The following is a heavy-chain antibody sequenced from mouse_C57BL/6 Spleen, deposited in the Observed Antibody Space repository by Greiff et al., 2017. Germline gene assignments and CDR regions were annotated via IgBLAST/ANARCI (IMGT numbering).Heavy chain of an antibody. J-gene: IGHJ4*01. V-gene: IGHV3-6*01. Sequence: EVQLVESGPGLVKPSQSLSLTCSVTGYSITSGYYWNWIRQFPGNKLEWMGYISYDGSNNYNPSLKNRISITRDTSKNQFFLKLNSVTTEDTATYYCARFIYYGDYYAMDYWGQGTSVTVSS. CDR2: ISYDGSN. CDR3: ARFIYYGDYYAMDY. D-gene: IGHD2-13*01. CDR1: GYSITSGYY.